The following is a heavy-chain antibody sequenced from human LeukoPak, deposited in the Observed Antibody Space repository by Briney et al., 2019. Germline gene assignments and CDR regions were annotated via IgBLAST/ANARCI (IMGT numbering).Heavy chain of an antibody. CDR2: IYHSGST. V-gene: IGHV4-4*02. J-gene: IGHJ2*01. CDR3: ARTINYYDSSATWYFDL. Sequence: SGTLSLTCAVSVGSISSSNWWSWVRQPPGKGLEWIGEIYHSGSTNYNPSLKSRVTISVDKSKNQFSLKLSSVTAADTAVYYCARTINYYDSSATWYFDLWGRGTLVTVSS. D-gene: IGHD3-22*01. CDR1: VGSISSSNW.